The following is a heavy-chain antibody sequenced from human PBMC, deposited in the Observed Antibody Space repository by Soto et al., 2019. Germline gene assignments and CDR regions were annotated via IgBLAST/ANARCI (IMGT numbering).Heavy chain of an antibody. J-gene: IGHJ6*02. D-gene: IGHD2-8*01. Sequence: EVQLVEAGGGLVKPGGYLRLSCAASGFTSSNAWMTWVRQAPGKGLEWVARIKSKTDGGTTDYAAHVKGRVTISRDDAKTTLYLQMNSMNTEDADVYYCTSCRWNCTNGVCPVCMDVWGQGTTVTVSS. V-gene: IGHV3-15*07. CDR2: IKSKTDGGTT. CDR3: TSCRWNCTNGVCPVCMDV. CDR1: GFTSSNAW.